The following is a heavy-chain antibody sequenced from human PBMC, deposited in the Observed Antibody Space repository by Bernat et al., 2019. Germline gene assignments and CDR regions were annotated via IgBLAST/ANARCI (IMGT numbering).Heavy chain of an antibody. CDR1: GFTFSDFS. CDR2: ISRISSHI. Sequence: EMQLVESGGGLVKPGGSLRLSCTASGFTFSDFSMNWVRQAPGKGLEWLSYISRISSHIYYADSVKGRFTISRDNAKSTLYLQMNSLRADDTAVYYCAGEPADSLTRNWFDPWGQGTLVTVSS. J-gene: IGHJ5*02. CDR3: AGEPADSLTRNWFDP. V-gene: IGHV3-21*05. D-gene: IGHD2-21*01.